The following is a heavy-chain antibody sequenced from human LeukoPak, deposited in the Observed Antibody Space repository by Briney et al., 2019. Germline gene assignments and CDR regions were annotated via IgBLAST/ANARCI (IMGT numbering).Heavy chain of an antibody. V-gene: IGHV4-4*07. CDR1: GGSISSYY. D-gene: IGHD6-6*01. CDR3: ARTPKAYSSSSWSLYYFDY. CDR2: IYTSGST. Sequence: SETLSPTCTVSGGSISSYYWSWIRQPAGKGLEWIGRIYTSGSTNYNPSLKSRVTMSVDTSKNQFSLKLSSVTAADTAVYYCARTPKAYSSSSWSLYYFDYWGQGTLVTVSS. J-gene: IGHJ4*02.